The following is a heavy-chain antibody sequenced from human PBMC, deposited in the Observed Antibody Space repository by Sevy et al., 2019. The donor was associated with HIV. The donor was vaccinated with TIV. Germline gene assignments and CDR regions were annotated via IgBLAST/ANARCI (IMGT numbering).Heavy chain of an antibody. J-gene: IGHJ4*02. CDR1: GFTFSSYS. V-gene: IGHV3-48*02. CDR3: ATYYYDSSGYSIPFDY. D-gene: IGHD3-22*01. CDR2: VSSSSSTI. Sequence: GGSLRLSCAASGFTFSSYSMNWVRQAPGKGLEWVSYVSSSSSTIYYADSVKGRFTISRDNAKNSVYLQMNSLRDEDTAVYYCATYYYDSSGYSIPFDYWGQGTLVTVSS.